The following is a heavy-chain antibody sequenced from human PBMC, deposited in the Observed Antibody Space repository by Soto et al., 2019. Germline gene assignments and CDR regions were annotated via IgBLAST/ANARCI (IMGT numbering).Heavy chain of an antibody. Sequence: ASVKVSCKASGYTFTSYYMHWVRQAPGQGLEWMGIINPSGGSTSYAQKFQGRVTMTRDTSTSTVYMELSSLRSEDTAVYYCARSGYSYGSSTLKLDYWGQGTLVTVSS. CDR1: GYTFTSYY. V-gene: IGHV1-46*01. CDR3: ARSGYSYGSSTLKLDY. CDR2: INPSGGST. J-gene: IGHJ4*02. D-gene: IGHD5-18*01.